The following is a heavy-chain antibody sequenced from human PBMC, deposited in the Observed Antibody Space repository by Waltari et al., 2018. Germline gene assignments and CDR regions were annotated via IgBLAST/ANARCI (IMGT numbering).Heavy chain of an antibody. V-gene: IGHV3-9*01. D-gene: IGHD3-22*01. Sequence: EVQLVESGGGLVQPGRSLRLSCAASGFTFDDYAMHWVRQAPGKGLEWVSGISWNSGSIGYADSGKCRFTISRDNAKNSLYLQMNSLRAEDTALYYCAKDKAGGRRFGYYDSSGFANWGQGTLVTVSS. J-gene: IGHJ4*02. CDR3: AKDKAGGRRFGYYDSSGFAN. CDR2: ISWNSGSI. CDR1: GFTFDDYA.